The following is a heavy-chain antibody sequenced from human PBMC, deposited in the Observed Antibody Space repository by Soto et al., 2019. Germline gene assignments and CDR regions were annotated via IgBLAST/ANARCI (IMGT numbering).Heavy chain of an antibody. CDR1: GYTFTSYD. V-gene: IGHV1-8*01. D-gene: IGHD3-10*01. Sequence: GASVKVSCKASGYTFTSYDINWVRQATGQGLEWMGWMNPNSGNTGYAQKFQGRVTMTRNTSISTAYMELSSLRSEDTAVYYCARTAYYYGSGIYAYYYGMDVWGQGTTVTVSS. CDR2: MNPNSGNT. CDR3: ARTAYYYGSGIYAYYYGMDV. J-gene: IGHJ6*02.